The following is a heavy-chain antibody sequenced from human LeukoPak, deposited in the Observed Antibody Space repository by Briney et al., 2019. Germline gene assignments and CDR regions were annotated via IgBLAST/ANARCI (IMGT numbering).Heavy chain of an antibody. CDR1: GGSISSGPYY. Sequence: SQSLSLTCTVSGGSISSGPYYWIWIRQHPGKGLEWIGYITYSGNTYYYPALNSRVTVSLDTSKTQFSLKLSSVTAADTAVYYCARIAYDALDSYYYGMDVWGQGTTVTVSS. J-gene: IGHJ6*02. V-gene: IGHV4-31*03. D-gene: IGHD3-3*01. CDR2: ITYSGNT. CDR3: ARIAYDALDSYYYGMDV.